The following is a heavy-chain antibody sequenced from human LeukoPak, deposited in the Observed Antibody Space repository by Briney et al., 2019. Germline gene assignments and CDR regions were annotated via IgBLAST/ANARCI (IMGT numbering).Heavy chain of an antibody. CDR2: IKQDGSEK. V-gene: IGHV3-7*04. J-gene: IGHJ4*02. CDR1: GFTFSSYW. CDR3: VTEARGPAD. Sequence: GGSLRLSCAASGFTFSSYWMSWVRQAPGKGLEWVANIKQDGSEKYYVDSVKGRFTISRDNAKNSLYLQMNSLRAEDTAVYFCVTEARGPADWGQGTLVTVSS.